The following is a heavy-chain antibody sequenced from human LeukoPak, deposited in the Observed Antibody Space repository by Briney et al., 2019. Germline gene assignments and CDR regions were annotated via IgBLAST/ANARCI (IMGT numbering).Heavy chain of an antibody. CDR2: INPSGST. V-gene: IGHV4-34*01. J-gene: IGHJ4*02. CDR3: ARRTALGPGDY. CDR1: GGSFSGYS. Sequence: SETLSLTCAVYGGSFSGYSWSWICQPPGKGLEWIEEINPSGSTNYNPSLKSRVTMSLDTSKNQFSLRLSSVTAADTAVYYCARRTALGPGDYWGQGTLVTVSS. D-gene: IGHD1-1*01.